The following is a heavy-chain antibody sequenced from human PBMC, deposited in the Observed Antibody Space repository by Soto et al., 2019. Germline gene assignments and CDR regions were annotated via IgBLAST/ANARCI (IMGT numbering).Heavy chain of an antibody. Sequence: QVQLVQSGAEVRTPGASVKVSCKASGYSFTTYYVHWVRQAPGQGLEWMGIINPSGGTTTYAQRFRGRVTVTRDTSTSTVHMEVSSLRSEDTAVYYCARAPTDDAFDIWGQGTMVTVSS. J-gene: IGHJ3*02. CDR3: ARAPTDDAFDI. CDR2: INPSGGTT. CDR1: GYSFTTYY. V-gene: IGHV1-46*01.